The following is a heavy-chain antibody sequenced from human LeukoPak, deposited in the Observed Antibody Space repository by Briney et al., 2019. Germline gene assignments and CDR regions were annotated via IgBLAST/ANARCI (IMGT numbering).Heavy chain of an antibody. J-gene: IGHJ4*02. V-gene: IGHV1-2*02. CDR3: ARGKYDFWSADNPPFGY. CDR2: INPNSGGT. CDR1: GYTFTGYY. D-gene: IGHD3-3*01. Sequence: ASVKVSYKASGYTFTGYYMHWVRQAPGQGLEWMGWINPNSGGTNYAQKFQGRVTMTRDTSISTAYMELSRLRSDDTAVYYCARGKYDFWSADNPPFGYWGQGTLVTVSS.